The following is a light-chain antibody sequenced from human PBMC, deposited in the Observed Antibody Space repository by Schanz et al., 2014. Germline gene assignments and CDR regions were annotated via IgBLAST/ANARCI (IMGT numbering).Light chain of an antibody. CDR1: SSNIGAGYD. CDR2: GDT. J-gene: IGLJ2*01. Sequence: QSVLTQPPSVSGAPGQRVTISCTGSSSNIGAGYDVHWYQQLPGTAPKLLIHGDTNRPSGVPDRFSGSKSGTSASLAITGLQAADEADYYCSSYRSSNTVVFGGGTKLTVL. CDR3: SSYRSSNTVV. V-gene: IGLV1-40*01.